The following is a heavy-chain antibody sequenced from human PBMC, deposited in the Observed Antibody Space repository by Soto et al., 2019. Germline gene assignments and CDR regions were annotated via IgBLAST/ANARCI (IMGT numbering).Heavy chain of an antibody. D-gene: IGHD3-22*01. V-gene: IGHV3-30-3*01. J-gene: IGHJ4*02. CDR3: AGDQGYYESSDYFDY. CDR2: ISYDGSNK. CDR1: GFTFSSYA. Sequence: QVQLVESGGGVVQPGRSLRLSCAASGFTFSSYAMHWVRQAPGKGLERVAVISYDGSNKYYADSVKGRFTISRDNSKNALYLQMTGPKSEDTAVYYCAGDQGYYESSDYFDYCGQGTMVTVSS.